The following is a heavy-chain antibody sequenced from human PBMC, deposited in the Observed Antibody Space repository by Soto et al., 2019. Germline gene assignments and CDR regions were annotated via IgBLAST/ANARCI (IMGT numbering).Heavy chain of an antibody. D-gene: IGHD3-22*01. CDR1: GGSISSYY. V-gene: IGHV4-59*12. CDR3: ARDQLYYYDSFGRPLYGLDI. J-gene: IGHJ3*02. Sequence: SETLSLTCTVSGGSISSYYWSWIRQPPGKGLEWIGYIYYSGSTNYNPSLKSRVTISVDTSKNQFSLKLSSVTAADTAVYFCARDQLYYYDSFGRPLYGLDIWGQGTMVT. CDR2: IYYSGST.